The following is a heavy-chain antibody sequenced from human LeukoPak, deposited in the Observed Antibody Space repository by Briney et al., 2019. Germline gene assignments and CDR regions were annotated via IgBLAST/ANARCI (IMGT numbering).Heavy chain of an antibody. CDR3: AREGYCSSTSCYEGVLYYYYGMDV. J-gene: IGHJ6*02. Sequence: ASVKVSCKASGYTFTSYDINWVRQATGQGLEWMGWMNPNSGNTGYAQKLQGRVTMTTDTSTSTAYMELRSLRSDDTAVYYCAREGYCSSTSCYEGVLYYYYGMDVWGQGTTVTVSS. V-gene: IGHV1-8*01. CDR2: MNPNSGNT. CDR1: GYTFTSYD. D-gene: IGHD2-2*01.